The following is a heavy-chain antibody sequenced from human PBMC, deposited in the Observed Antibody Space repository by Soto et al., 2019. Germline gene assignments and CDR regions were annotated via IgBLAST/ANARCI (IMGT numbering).Heavy chain of an antibody. V-gene: IGHV4-34*01. Sequence: SETLSLTCAVYGGSFSGYYSSWIRQPPGKGLEWIGEINHSGSTNYNPSLKSRVTISVDTSKNQFSLKLSSVTAADTAVYYCARGFRGYFDWLAYFQHWGQGTLVTVSS. CDR3: ARGFRGYFDWLAYFQH. D-gene: IGHD3-9*01. J-gene: IGHJ1*01. CDR1: GGSFSGYY. CDR2: INHSGST.